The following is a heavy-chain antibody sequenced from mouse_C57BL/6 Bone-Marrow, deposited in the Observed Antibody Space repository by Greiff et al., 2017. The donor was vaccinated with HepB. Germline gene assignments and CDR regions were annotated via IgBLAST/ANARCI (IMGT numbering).Heavy chain of an antibody. Sequence: QVQLKQSGPGLVQPSQSLSITCTVSGFSLTSYGVHWVRQSPGKGLEWLGVIWSGGSTDYNAAFITRLIISKENSKSHVFVKMNSLQSYDTAIYYCARSGGSSYGYWYFDVWGTGTTVTVSS. V-gene: IGHV2-2*03. CDR1: GFSLTSYG. CDR2: IWSGGST. J-gene: IGHJ1*03. D-gene: IGHD1-1*01. CDR3: ARSGGSSYGYWYFDV.